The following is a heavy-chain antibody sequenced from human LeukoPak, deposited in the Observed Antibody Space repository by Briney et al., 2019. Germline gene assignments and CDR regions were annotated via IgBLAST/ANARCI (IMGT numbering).Heavy chain of an antibody. CDR1: GGFISSYY. V-gene: IGHV4-59*01. D-gene: IGHD3-22*01. CDR2: MYYSGST. Sequence: SETLSLTCTVSGGFISSYYWSWIRQPPGKGLEWIGYMYYSGSTNYNPSLKSRVTISVDTSKNQFTLNLSSVTAADTAVYYCASFYYDSSGPPDAFDIWGQGTMVTVSS. J-gene: IGHJ3*02. CDR3: ASFYYDSSGPPDAFDI.